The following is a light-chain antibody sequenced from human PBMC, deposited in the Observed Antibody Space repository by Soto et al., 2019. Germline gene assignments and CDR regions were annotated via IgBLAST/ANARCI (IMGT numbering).Light chain of an antibody. J-gene: IGLJ1*01. CDR1: SSDVAIYNR. Sequence: QSALTQPRSVSGSPGQSVTISCTGLSSDVAIYNRVSWYQQPPGTAPRLIIYEVSNRPSGVPGRFSGSRSGNTASLAISGLQAEDEADYYCCSYAGGHTWVFGTGTKVTV. CDR2: EVS. V-gene: IGLV2-18*02. CDR3: CSYAGGHTWV.